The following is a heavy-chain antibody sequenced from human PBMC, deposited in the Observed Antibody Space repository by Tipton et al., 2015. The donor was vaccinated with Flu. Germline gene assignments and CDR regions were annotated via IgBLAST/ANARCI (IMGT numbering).Heavy chain of an antibody. V-gene: IGHV3-33*06. Sequence: SLRLSCAASGFIFSSYGMHWVRQAPGKGLEWVAVIWSDGSKKYYADSVKGRFTISRDNSKNTLYLQMNSLRVEDTAVYYCAKEWTTVATSEFCDYWGQGTLVTVSS. D-gene: IGHD4-17*01. CDR3: AKEWTTVATSEFCDY. J-gene: IGHJ4*02. CDR2: IWSDGSKK. CDR1: GFIFSSYG.